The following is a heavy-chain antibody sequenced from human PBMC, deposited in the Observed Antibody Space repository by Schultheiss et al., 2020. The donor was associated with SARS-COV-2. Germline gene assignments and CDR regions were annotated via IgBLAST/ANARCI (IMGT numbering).Heavy chain of an antibody. J-gene: IGHJ4*02. CDR2: ISYDGGNK. D-gene: IGHD6-19*01. CDR1: GFTFSSYV. V-gene: IGHV3-30*01. CDR3: ARDLRGYSSGWYYGY. Sequence: GGSLRLSCAASGFTFSSYVMHWVRQAPGKGLEWVAVISYDGGNKYYADSVKGRFTISRDNSKNTLYLQMNSLRAEDTAVYYCARDLRGYSSGWYYGYWGQGTLVTVSS.